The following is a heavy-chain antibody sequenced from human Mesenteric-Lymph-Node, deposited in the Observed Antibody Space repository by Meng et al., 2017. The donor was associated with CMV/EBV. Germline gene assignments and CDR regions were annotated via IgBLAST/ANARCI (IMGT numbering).Heavy chain of an antibody. CDR3: TSGEEAGRVFEF. CDR1: GFTFTTYG. J-gene: IGHJ4*02. D-gene: IGHD3-10*01. Sequence: GESLKISCAASGFTFTTYGMHWVRHAPGKGLECVAFIAHDGGNKDYADSVKGRFTISRDNSKNTVYLQMNSLRAEDTAVYYCTSGEEAGRVFEFWGQGSQVTVSS. V-gene: IGHV3-30*02. CDR2: IAHDGGNK.